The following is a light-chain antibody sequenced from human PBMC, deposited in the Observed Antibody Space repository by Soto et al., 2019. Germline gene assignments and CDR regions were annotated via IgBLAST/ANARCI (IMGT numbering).Light chain of an antibody. CDR1: QSVSSGY. V-gene: IGKV3-20*01. J-gene: IGKJ4*01. CDR2: SAS. CDR3: QQFVTSPIT. Sequence: EVVLTQSPGTLSWSTGARATLSCRASQSVSSGYLAWYQQKPGQAPRLLMSSASSRATGIPERFSGSASGTDFTLTISSLEPEDFTVYYCQQFVTSPITFGGGTKVDIK.